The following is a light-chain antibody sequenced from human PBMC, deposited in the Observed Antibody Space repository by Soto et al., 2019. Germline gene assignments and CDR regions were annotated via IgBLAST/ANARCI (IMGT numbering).Light chain of an antibody. Sequence: IVMTQSPATLSVYPGERATLSCRASQSVSSNLAWYQQKPGQAPRLLVYGASTRATGIPAGFSGSGSGTEFTLTISSLHSEDFAVYYCQQYNNWPRTFGQGTEVEIK. V-gene: IGKV3-15*01. CDR1: QSVSSN. J-gene: IGKJ1*01. CDR2: GAS. CDR3: QQYNNWPRT.